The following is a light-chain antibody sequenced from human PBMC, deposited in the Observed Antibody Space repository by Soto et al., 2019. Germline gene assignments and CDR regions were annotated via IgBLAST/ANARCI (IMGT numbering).Light chain of an antibody. CDR3: ATRDDSMSGRV. CDR2: NTD. V-gene: IGLV1-47*02. CDR1: TSNVGNHF. J-gene: IGLJ3*02. Sequence: QSVLTQPPSASGTPGQRVTISCSGSTSNVGNHFVYWYQHLPGTAPRLLIYNTDQRPSRVPDRFSGSKSGASASLAISGLRADDAGVYYCATRDDSMSGRVFGGGTKVTVL.